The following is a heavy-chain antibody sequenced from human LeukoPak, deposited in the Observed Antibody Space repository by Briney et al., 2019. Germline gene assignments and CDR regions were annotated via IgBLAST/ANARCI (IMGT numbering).Heavy chain of an antibody. CDR2: IKQGGSEK. CDR1: GVTFSNDW. CDR3: AREGRESQGFDY. Sequence: PGGSLRLSCATSGVTFSNDWMTWVCQAPGKGLEWVANIKQGGSEKYYVDSVKGRFTISRDDAKNSLYLQMNSLRAEDTAVYYCAREGRESQGFDYWGQGTLVTVSS. J-gene: IGHJ4*02. V-gene: IGHV3-7*05. D-gene: IGHD3-10*01.